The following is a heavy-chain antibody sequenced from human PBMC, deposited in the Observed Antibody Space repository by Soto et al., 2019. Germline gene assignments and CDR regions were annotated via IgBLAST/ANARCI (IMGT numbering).Heavy chain of an antibody. CDR1: GGSISSYY. CDR2: NYYSGST. V-gene: IGHV4-59*08. J-gene: IGHJ4*02. D-gene: IGHD2-15*01. Sequence: QVQLQESGPGLVKPSETLSLTCTVSGGSISSYYWSWIRQPPGKGLAWIGYNYYSGSTNYNPSLRSRVTISVDTSKNQFSLKLSSVTAADTAVYYCARRWGRSVDYLGQGTLVTVSS. CDR3: ARRWGRSVDY.